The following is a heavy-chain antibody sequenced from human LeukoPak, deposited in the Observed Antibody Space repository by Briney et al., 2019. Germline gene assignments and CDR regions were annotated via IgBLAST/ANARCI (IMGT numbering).Heavy chain of an antibody. CDR2: IYYSGST. J-gene: IGHJ4*02. CDR1: GGSISSYY. V-gene: IGHV4-59*01. D-gene: IGHD1-26*01. Sequence: SETLSLTCTVSGGSISSYYWSWIRQPPGKGLEWIGYIYYSGSTNYNPSLKSRVTISVDTSKNQFSLKLSSVTTADKDVYYFTRACGCYLLHDYWGKGTMVTVSS. CDR3: TRACGCYLLHDY.